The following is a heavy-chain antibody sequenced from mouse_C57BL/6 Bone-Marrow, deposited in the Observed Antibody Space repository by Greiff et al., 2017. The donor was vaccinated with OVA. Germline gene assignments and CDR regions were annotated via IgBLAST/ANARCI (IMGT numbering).Heavy chain of an antibody. Sequence: QVHVKQPGAELVRPGTSVKLSCKASGYTFTSYWMHWVKQRPGQGLEWIGVIDPSDSYTNYNQKFKGKATLTVDTSSSTAYMQLSSLTSEDAAVYYWATPGFAYWGQGTLVTVSA. CDR3: ATPGFAY. V-gene: IGHV1-59*01. J-gene: IGHJ3*01. CDR1: GYTFTSYW. CDR2: IDPSDSYT.